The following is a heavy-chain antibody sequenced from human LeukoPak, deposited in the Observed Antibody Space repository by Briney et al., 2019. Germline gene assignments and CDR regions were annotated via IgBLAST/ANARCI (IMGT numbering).Heavy chain of an antibody. J-gene: IGHJ5*02. V-gene: IGHV4-61*02. CDR1: GGSISSGGYY. D-gene: IGHD4-23*01. Sequence: PSETLSLTCAVSGGSISSGGYYWSWIRQPAGKGLEWIGRIYTSGSTNYNPSLKSRVTISVDTSKNQFSLKLSSVTAADTAVYYCATYGGNSFWFDPWGQGTLVTVSS. CDR2: IYTSGST. CDR3: ATYGGNSFWFDP.